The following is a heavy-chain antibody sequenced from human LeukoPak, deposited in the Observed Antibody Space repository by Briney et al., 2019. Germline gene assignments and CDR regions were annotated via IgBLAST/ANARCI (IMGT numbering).Heavy chain of an antibody. CDR1: GGSLSSGSYY. V-gene: IGHV4-61*02. D-gene: IGHD3-16*01. CDR3: ARAPSLVGGDLIHYFDY. J-gene: IGHJ4*02. Sequence: SETLSLTCTVSGGSLSSGSYYWRWIRQPAGTGLEWIGRIYTSGSTNYNPSLKSRVTISVDTSKNQFPLKLSSVTAADTAVYYCARAPSLVGGDLIHYFDYWGQGTLVTVSS. CDR2: IYTSGST.